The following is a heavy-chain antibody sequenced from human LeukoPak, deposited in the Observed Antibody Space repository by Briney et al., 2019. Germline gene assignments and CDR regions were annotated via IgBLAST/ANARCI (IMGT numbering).Heavy chain of an antibody. Sequence: GESLKISCKGSGYSFTSYWIGWVRQMPGKGLEWMGIIYPGDSDTRYSPSFQGQVTISADKSISTAYLQWSSLKASDTAMYYCARVGVYYSGGSCYSGGDAFDIWGQGTMVTVSS. V-gene: IGHV5-51*01. CDR3: ARVGVYYSGGSCYSGGDAFDI. CDR2: IYPGDSDT. D-gene: IGHD2-15*01. CDR1: GYSFTSYW. J-gene: IGHJ3*02.